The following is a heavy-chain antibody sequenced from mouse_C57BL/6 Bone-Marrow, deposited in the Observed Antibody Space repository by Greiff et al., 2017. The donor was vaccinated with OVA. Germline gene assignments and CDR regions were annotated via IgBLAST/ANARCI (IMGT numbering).Heavy chain of an antibody. Sequence: VKLQQPGAELVKPGASVKLSCKASGYTFTSYWMHWVKQRPGQGLEWIGMIHPNSGSTNYNEKFKSKATLTVDKSSSTAYMQLSSLTSEDSAVYYCARWTLYYYAMDYWGQGTSVTVSS. CDR1: GYTFTSYW. V-gene: IGHV1-64*01. J-gene: IGHJ4*01. D-gene: IGHD6-5*01. CDR2: IHPNSGST. CDR3: ARWTLYYYAMDY.